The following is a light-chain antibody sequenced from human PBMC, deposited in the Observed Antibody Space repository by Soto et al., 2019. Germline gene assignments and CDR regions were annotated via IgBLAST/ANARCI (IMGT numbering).Light chain of an antibody. CDR1: SSDVGAYNY. J-gene: IGLJ3*02. Sequence: QSVLTQPASVSGSPGQSITISCTGTSSDVGAYNYVSWYQQHPGKAPKLMIYEVSNRPSGVSDRFSGSKSGHTASLTISGLQAEDEADYYCTSYTSGSTWVFGGGTKVTVL. CDR3: TSYTSGSTWV. CDR2: EVS. V-gene: IGLV2-14*01.